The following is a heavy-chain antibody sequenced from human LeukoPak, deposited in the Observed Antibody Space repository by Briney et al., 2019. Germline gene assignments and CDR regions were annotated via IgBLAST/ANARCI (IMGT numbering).Heavy chain of an antibody. CDR2: INHSGST. J-gene: IGHJ4*02. D-gene: IGHD5-12*01. CDR1: GGSFSGYY. CDR3: ARLDISTTWYAFEY. Sequence: SETLSLTCAVYGGSFSGYYWSWIRQPPGKGLEWIGEINHSGSTNYNPSLKSRVTISVDTSKNQFSLKLSSVTAADTAVYYCARLDISTTWYAFEYWGQGTLVTVSS. V-gene: IGHV4-34*01.